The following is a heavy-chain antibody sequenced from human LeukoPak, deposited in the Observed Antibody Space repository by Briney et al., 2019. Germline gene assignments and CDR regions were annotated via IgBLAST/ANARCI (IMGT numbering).Heavy chain of an antibody. Sequence: GGSLRLSCAASGFTFSSYGMHWVRQAPGKGLEWVAVIWYDGSNKYYADSVKGRFTISRDNSKNTLYLQINSLRAEDTAVYYCARGGDSSGYYYYYGMDVWGQGTTVTVSS. CDR2: IWYDGSNK. V-gene: IGHV3-33*01. CDR3: ARGGDSSGYYYYYGMDV. D-gene: IGHD3-22*01. CDR1: GFTFSSYG. J-gene: IGHJ6*02.